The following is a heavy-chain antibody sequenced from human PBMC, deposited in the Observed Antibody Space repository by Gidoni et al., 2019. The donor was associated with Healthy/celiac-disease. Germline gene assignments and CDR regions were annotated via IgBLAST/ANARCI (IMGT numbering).Heavy chain of an antibody. Sequence: QVQLQQWGAGLLKPSETLSLTCAVYGGSFSCYYWSWIRQPPGKGLEWIGEINHSGSTNYNPSLKSRVTISVDTSKNQFSLKLSSVTAADTAVYYCARGLAAAGTEFGTGDYFDYWGQGTLVTVSS. V-gene: IGHV4-34*01. CDR1: GGSFSCYY. CDR2: INHSGST. D-gene: IGHD6-13*01. CDR3: ARGLAAAGTEFGTGDYFDY. J-gene: IGHJ4*02.